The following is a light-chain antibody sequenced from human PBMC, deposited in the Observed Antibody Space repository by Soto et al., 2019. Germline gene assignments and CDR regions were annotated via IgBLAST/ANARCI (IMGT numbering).Light chain of an antibody. CDR3: AAWDDSLNGHGV. V-gene: IGLV1-44*01. J-gene: IGLJ3*02. Sequence: QAVVTQPPSASGTPGQRVTISCSGSSSNIGSNTVNWYQQLPGTAPKLLIYSNGQRPSGVPYRFSGSKSGTSASLAISGLQSEDEADYYCAAWDDSLNGHGVFGGGTKLTVL. CDR1: SSNIGSNT. CDR2: SNG.